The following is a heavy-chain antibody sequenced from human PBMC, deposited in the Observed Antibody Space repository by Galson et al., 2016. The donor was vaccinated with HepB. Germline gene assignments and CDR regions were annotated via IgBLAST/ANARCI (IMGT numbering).Heavy chain of an antibody. Sequence: SETLSLTCGVSGGSISSSNWWTWVRQTPGKGLEWIGEVYHSGNTNYNPSLKSRVTVAVDKSKNQFSLRLTSVTAADTAVYYCTRGASRGGTAIGSRIHYFGMDVCGQGTTVIVSS. J-gene: IGHJ6*02. V-gene: IGHV4-4*02. D-gene: IGHD3-10*01. CDR2: VYHSGNT. CDR1: GGSISSSNW. CDR3: TRGASRGGTAIGSRIHYFGMDV.